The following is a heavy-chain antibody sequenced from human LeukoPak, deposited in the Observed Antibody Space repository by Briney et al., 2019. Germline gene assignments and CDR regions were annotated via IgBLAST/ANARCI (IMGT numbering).Heavy chain of an antibody. CDR1: GYTFTGYY. Sequence: ASVKVSCKASGYTFTGYYMHWVRQAPGQGLEWMGWINPNSGGTNYAHKLQGRITITRYTSISTAYMELSRLRSDDTAVYYCAAPYSSGLTPYYWGQGTLCTVSS. D-gene: IGHD6-19*01. CDR2: INPNSGGT. CDR3: AAPYSSGLTPYY. J-gene: IGHJ4*02. V-gene: IGHV1-2*07.